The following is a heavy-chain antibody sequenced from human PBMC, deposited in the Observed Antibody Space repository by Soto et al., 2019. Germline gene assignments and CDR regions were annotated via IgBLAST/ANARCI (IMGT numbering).Heavy chain of an antibody. CDR1: GYTFTSYA. D-gene: IGHD7-27*01. V-gene: IGHV1-3*01. CDR2: INAGNGNT. CDR3: ARGGWGSYWYFDL. J-gene: IGHJ2*01. Sequence: QVQLVQSGAEVKKPGASVKVSCKASGYTFTSYAMHWVRQAPGQRLEWMGWINAGNGNTKYSQKFQGRVTITRDTAARTAYMELSSLRSEDTAVYDCARGGWGSYWYFDLWGRGTLVTVSS.